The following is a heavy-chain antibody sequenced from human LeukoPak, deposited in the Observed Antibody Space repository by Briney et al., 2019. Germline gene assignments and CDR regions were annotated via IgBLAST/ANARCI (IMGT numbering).Heavy chain of an antibody. CDR3: ARGVLSSSWPFDY. D-gene: IGHD6-13*01. CDR1: GYTFTGYY. J-gene: IGHJ4*02. Sequence: GASVKVSCKASGYTFTGYYMHWVRQAPGQGLEWMGWINPNSGGTNYAQKFQGRVTMTRDTSISTAYMELSRLRSDDTAVYYCARGVLSSSWPFDYWGQGTLVTVSS. V-gene: IGHV1-2*02. CDR2: INPNSGGT.